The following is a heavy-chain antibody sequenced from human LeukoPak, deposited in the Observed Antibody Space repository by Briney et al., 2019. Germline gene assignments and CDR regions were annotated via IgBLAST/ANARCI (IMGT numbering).Heavy chain of an antibody. Sequence: PSETLSLTCTVSGGSISSSSYYWGWIRQPPGKGLEWIGSIYYSGSTYYNPSLKSRVTISVDTSKNQFSLKLSSVTAADTAVYYCARHPRMVYSSSWVTYYYYYMDVWGKGTTVTVSS. V-gene: IGHV4-39*01. CDR3: ARHPRMVYSSSWVTYYYYYMDV. D-gene: IGHD6-13*01. CDR2: IYYSGST. CDR1: GGSISSSSYY. J-gene: IGHJ6*03.